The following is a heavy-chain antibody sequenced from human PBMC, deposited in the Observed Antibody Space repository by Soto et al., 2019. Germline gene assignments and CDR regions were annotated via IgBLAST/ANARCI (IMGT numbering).Heavy chain of an antibody. D-gene: IGHD3-10*01. V-gene: IGHV4-59*01. Sequence: SETLSLTCTVSGGSISSYYWSWIRQPPGKGLEWIGYIYYSGSTNYNPSLKSRVTISVDTSKNQFSLKLSSVTAADTAVYYCARGFKWGVRGVYFDYWGQGTLVTVSS. J-gene: IGHJ4*02. CDR2: IYYSGST. CDR3: ARGFKWGVRGVYFDY. CDR1: GGSISSYY.